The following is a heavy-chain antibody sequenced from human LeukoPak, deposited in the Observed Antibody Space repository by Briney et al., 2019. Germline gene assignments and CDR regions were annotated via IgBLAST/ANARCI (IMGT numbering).Heavy chain of an antibody. D-gene: IGHD3-22*01. CDR3: AKEAKPPGNYYDSSGYYYDY. J-gene: IGHJ4*02. Sequence: PGGSLRLSCAASGFTFSSCAMSWVRQAPGKGVEGVSAMSGSGGSTYYAVSVKGRFTISRDNSKTTRYLQMNSLRAEDTAVYYCAKEAKPPGNYYDSSGYYYDYWGQGTLVTVSS. CDR1: GFTFSSCA. V-gene: IGHV3-23*01. CDR2: MSGSGGST.